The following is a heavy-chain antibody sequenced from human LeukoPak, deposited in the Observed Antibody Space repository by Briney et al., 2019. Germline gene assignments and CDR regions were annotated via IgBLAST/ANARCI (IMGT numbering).Heavy chain of an antibody. CDR1: GGTFSSYA. CDR2: IIPILGIA. CDR3: ATSDGQHHDAFDI. J-gene: IGHJ3*02. D-gene: IGHD5-24*01. V-gene: IGHV1-69*04. Sequence: SVKVSCKASGGTFSSYAISWVRQAPGQGLEWMGRIIPILGIANYAQKFQGRVTITADKSTSTAYMELSSLRSEDTAVYYCATSDGQHHDAFDIWGQGTMVTVSS.